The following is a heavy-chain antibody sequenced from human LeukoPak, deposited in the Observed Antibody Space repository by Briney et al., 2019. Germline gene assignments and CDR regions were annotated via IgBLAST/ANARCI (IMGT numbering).Heavy chain of an antibody. CDR2: IYSGGST. V-gene: IGHV3-66*01. D-gene: IGHD3-10*01. CDR1: GFTVSSNY. Sequence: GGSLRLSCAASGFTVSSNYMSWVRQAPGKGLEWVSVIYSGGSTYYADSVKGRFTISRDNSKNTLYLQMNSLRAEDTAVYYCARVMVRGVTRYFDYWGQGTLVTVPS. J-gene: IGHJ4*02. CDR3: ARVMVRGVTRYFDY.